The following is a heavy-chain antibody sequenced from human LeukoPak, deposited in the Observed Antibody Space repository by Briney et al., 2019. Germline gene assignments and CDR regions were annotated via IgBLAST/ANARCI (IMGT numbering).Heavy chain of an antibody. CDR2: IIPIFCTA. CDR1: LGCFRSYA. J-gene: IGHJ6*04. D-gene: IGHD2-8*01. Sequence: GFSETVSYKPCLGCFRSYAISWLDQAAAQVLEWMGGIIPIFCTANYAQKSQGRVTITADESTSTADMELSGLRSEETGVYYCARVGWSTRDAHKDAYAYYGMDGWGKGTTVTVSS. V-gene: IGHV1-69*13. CDR3: ARVGWSTRDAHKDAYAYYGMDG.